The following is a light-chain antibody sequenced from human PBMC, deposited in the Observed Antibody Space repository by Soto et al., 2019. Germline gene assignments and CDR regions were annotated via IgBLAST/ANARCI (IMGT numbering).Light chain of an antibody. CDR3: SSYTSSSTWV. J-gene: IGLJ3*02. V-gene: IGLV2-14*01. CDR1: SSDVGGYNY. Sequence: QSVLTQPASVSWSPGQSIAISCTGTSSDVGGYNYVSWYQQHPGKTPNLMIYDVSNRPSGVSNRFSGSKSGNTASLTISVLQAEDEADYYCSSYTSSSTWVFGGGTKLTVL. CDR2: DVS.